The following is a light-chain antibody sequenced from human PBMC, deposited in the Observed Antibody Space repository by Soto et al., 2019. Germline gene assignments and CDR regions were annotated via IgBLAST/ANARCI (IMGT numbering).Light chain of an antibody. CDR1: QSVSDN. CDR3: QHYNSYSEA. CDR2: KAS. Sequence: MTQSPDTLYVSPGERDTLSCRASQSVSDNLAWYQQKPGKAPKLLIYKASTLKSGVPSRFSGSGSGTEFTLTISSLQPDDFATYYCQHYNSYSEAFGQGTKVDIK. J-gene: IGKJ1*01. V-gene: IGKV1-5*03.